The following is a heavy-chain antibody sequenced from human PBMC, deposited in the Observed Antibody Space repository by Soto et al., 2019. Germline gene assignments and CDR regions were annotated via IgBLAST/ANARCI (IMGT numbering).Heavy chain of an antibody. Sequence: EVQLVESGGGLVQPGRSLRLSCVASGFTADDYALHWVRQAPGKGLEWVSGISSNSDTIHYADSVKGRFTISRDNAKNSLFLQMNSLRPEYTALDYCAKDMKWGGMTTIHYFDSCGQGTLVTVSS. D-gene: IGHD4-17*01. V-gene: IGHV3-9*02. J-gene: IGHJ4*02. CDR2: ISSNSDTI. CDR3: AKDMKWGGMTTIHYFDS. CDR1: GFTADDYA.